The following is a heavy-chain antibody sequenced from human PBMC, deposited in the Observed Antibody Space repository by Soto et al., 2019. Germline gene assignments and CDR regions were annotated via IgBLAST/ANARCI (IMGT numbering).Heavy chain of an antibody. D-gene: IGHD1-7*01. Sequence: QEQLVESGGGVVQPGRSLRLSCAASGFAFRSYAMHWVRQAPGQGLEWVAVISNDGTRKNYADSVKGRFNISRDNSRYSLYLQMNSLRLEDTAVYVCANHIPWNYECWGQGTLVTVSS. CDR1: GFAFRSYA. J-gene: IGHJ1*01. CDR2: ISNDGTRK. CDR3: ANHIPWNYEC. V-gene: IGHV3-30-3*01.